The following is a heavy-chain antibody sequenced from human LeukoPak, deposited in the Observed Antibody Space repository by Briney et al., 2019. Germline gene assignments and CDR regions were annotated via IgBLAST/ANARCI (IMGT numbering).Heavy chain of an antibody. CDR1: GGSISSGGYY. V-gene: IGHV4-30-2*01. J-gene: IGHJ3*02. CDR2: IYHSGST. CDR3: ARPARLRYFDWSGGAFDI. D-gene: IGHD3-9*01. Sequence: TLSLTCTVSGGSISSGGYYWSWIRQPPGKGLEWIGYIYHSGSTYYDPSLKSRVTISVDTSKNQFSLKLSSVTAADTAVYYCARPARLRYFDWSGGAFDIWGQGTMVTVSS.